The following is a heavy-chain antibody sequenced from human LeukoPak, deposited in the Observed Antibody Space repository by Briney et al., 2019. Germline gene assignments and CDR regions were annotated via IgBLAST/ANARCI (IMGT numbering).Heavy chain of an antibody. CDR2: IYYSGST. D-gene: IGHD2-2*01. CDR1: GGSISSYY. Sequence: SETLSLTCTVSGGSISSYYWSWIRQPPGKGLEWIGYIYYSGSTNYNPSLKSRVTISVDTSKNQFSLKLSSVTAADTAVYYCAREGGDIVVVPAAIYWFDPWGQGTLVTVSS. J-gene: IGHJ5*02. CDR3: AREGGDIVVVPAAIYWFDP. V-gene: IGHV4-59*12.